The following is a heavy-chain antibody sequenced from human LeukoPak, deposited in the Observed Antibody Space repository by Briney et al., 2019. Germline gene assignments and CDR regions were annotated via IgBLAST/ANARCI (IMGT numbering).Heavy chain of an antibody. D-gene: IGHD3-10*01. Sequence: PGGSLRLSCAASGFTFSSYWMSWVRQAPGKGLEWVANIKQDGSEKYYVDSVKGRFTISRDNAKNSLYLQMNSLGAEDTAVYYCARDPSSYGSGSSKDYWGQGTLVTVSS. CDR3: ARDPSSYGSGSSKDY. CDR2: IKQDGSEK. CDR1: GFTFSSYW. J-gene: IGHJ4*02. V-gene: IGHV3-7*01.